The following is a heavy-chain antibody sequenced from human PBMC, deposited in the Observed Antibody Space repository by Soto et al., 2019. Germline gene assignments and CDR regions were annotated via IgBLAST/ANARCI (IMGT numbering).Heavy chain of an antibody. V-gene: IGHV4-61*01. CDR3: ARSAPRSSSGYYTRPGYDY. CDR1: GGSVSSGSYY. J-gene: IGHJ4*02. Sequence: SETLSLTCTVSGGSVSSGSYYWSWIRQPPGKGLEWIGDIYYSGSTNYNPSLKSRVTISVDTSKNQFSLKLSSVTAADTAVYYCARSAPRSSSGYYTRPGYDYWGQGTLVTVSS. CDR2: IYYSGST. D-gene: IGHD3-22*01.